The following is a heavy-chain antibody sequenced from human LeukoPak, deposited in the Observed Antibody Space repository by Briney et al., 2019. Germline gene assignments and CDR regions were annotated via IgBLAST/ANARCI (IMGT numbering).Heavy chain of an antibody. V-gene: IGHV4-34*01. CDR1: GGSFSGYY. J-gene: IGHJ4*02. Sequence: SETLSLTCAVYGGSFSGYYWSWIRQPPGKGLERIGEINHSGSTNYNPSLKSRVTISVDTSKNQFSLKLSSVTAADTAVYYCARGRGDYSNYARYSSSWYLDYWGQGTLVTVSS. D-gene: IGHD6-13*01. CDR3: ARGRGDYSNYARYSSSWYLDY. CDR2: INHSGST.